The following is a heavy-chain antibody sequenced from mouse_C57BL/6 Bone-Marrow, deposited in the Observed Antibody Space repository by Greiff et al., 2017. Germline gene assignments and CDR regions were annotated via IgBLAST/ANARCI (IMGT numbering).Heavy chain of an antibody. Sequence: QVQLQQSGAELVRPGTSVKVSCKASGYAFTNYLIEWVKQRPGQGLEWIGVINPGSGGTNYNEKFKGKATLTADKSSSTAYMQLSSLTSEDSAVYICARSGFRPLFAYWGQGTLVTVSA. CDR2: INPGSGGT. D-gene: IGHD3-2*02. V-gene: IGHV1-54*01. CDR1: GYAFTNYL. CDR3: ARSGFRPLFAY. J-gene: IGHJ3*01.